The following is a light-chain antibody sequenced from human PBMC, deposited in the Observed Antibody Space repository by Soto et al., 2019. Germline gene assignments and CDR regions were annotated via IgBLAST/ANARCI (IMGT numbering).Light chain of an antibody. Sequence: DIPLTQSPSTLSASVGDRVTITCRASQRITSWLAWYQQKPGKAPKLLIYDASRLQSGVPARFSGGGSGTEFTLTISSLQTDDFATYYCQQYDSYYTFGQGTKLDIK. CDR3: QQYDSYYT. CDR2: DAS. V-gene: IGKV1-5*01. CDR1: QRITSW. J-gene: IGKJ2*01.